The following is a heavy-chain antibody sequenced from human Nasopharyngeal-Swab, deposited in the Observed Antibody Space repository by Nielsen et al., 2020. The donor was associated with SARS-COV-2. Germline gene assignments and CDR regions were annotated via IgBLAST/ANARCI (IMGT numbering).Heavy chain of an antibody. V-gene: IGHV3-30*03. CDR3: ARDRQLWLRLDY. J-gene: IGHJ4*02. CDR2: ISYDGSNK. D-gene: IGHD5-18*01. CDR1: GFTFSSYS. Sequence: GGSLRLSCAASGFTFSSYSMNWVRQAPGKGLEWVAIISYDGSNKYYADSVKGRFTISRDNSKNTLYLQMNSLRAEDTAVYYCARDRQLWLRLDYWGQGTLVTVSS.